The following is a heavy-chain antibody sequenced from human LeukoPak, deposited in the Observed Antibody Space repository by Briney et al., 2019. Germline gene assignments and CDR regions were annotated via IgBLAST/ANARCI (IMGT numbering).Heavy chain of an antibody. J-gene: IGHJ4*02. V-gene: IGHV3-74*01. CDR2: IRSDGSST. D-gene: IGHD3-10*01. CDR3: ARSAPDPGVDY. CDR1: GFSFSSYW. Sequence: SGGSLRLSCAASGFSFSSYWMYWVRQAPGKWLVWLSRIRSDGSSTSYADSVKGRFTISRDNAKNTLYLQVNSLRAEDTAVYYCARSAPDPGVDYWGQGTLVTVSS.